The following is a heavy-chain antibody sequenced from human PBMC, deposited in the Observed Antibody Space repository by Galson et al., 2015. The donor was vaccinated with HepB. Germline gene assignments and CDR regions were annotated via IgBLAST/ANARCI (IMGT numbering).Heavy chain of an antibody. V-gene: IGHV3-30*04. CDR3: ARDLRSEDPWTGPFDH. D-gene: IGHD2-15*01. CDR2: ISYDGRKE. CDR1: GFTFSGFA. Sequence: SLRLSCAASGFTFSGFAMHWVRQAPGKGLEWVAVISYDGRKEHYAGSVKGRFTISRDNSKNTLFLQMNSLRAEDTAVYYCARDLRSEDPWTGPFDHWGQGTLVTVSS. J-gene: IGHJ4*02.